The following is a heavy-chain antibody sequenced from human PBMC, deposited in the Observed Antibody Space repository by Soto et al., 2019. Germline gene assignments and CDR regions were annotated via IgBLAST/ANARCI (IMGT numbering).Heavy chain of an antibody. Sequence: QVQLQESGPGLVKPSETLSLTCTVSGGSISSYYWSWIRQPPGRGLEWIGYIYYSGSTNYNPSRKSRDTISVDTSKNQFSLKLSSVTAEDTAVYYCARGGGDYYDSSGSVDYWGQGTLVTVSS. CDR1: GGSISSYY. CDR3: ARGGGDYYDSSGSVDY. J-gene: IGHJ4*02. CDR2: IYYSGST. V-gene: IGHV4-59*01. D-gene: IGHD3-22*01.